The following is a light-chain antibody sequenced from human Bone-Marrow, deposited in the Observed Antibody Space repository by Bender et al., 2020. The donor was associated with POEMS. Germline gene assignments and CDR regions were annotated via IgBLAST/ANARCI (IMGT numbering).Light chain of an antibody. V-gene: IGLV1-44*01. J-gene: IGLJ3*02. Sequence: QSVVTQPPSLSEAPRQRVTISCSGSSSNIGNHGVNWYQQLPGTAPKLLIYSNNQRPSGVPDRFSGSKSGTSASLAISGLQSEDEADYYCAAWDDSLNGWVFGGGTKLTVL. CDR2: SNN. CDR1: SSNIGNHG. CDR3: AAWDDSLNGWV.